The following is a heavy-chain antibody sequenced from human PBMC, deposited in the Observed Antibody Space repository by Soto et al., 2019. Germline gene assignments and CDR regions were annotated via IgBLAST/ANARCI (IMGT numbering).Heavy chain of an antibody. CDR3: ARASHVLLWFGETKYSMDV. D-gene: IGHD3-10*01. V-gene: IGHV1-18*01. CDR1: GYTSTSYG. Sequence: GASVKVSCKASGYTSTSYGISWVRQAPGQGLEWMGWISAYNGNTNYAQKLQGRVTMTTDTSTSTAYMELRSLRSDDTAVYYCARASHVLLWFGETKYSMDVWVQGTTVTVSS. CDR2: ISAYNGNT. J-gene: IGHJ6*02.